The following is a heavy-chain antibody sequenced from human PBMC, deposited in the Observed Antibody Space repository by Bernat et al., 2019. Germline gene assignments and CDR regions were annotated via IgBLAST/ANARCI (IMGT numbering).Heavy chain of an antibody. V-gene: IGHV5-10-1*03. CDR3: ARHRTTVSSIYWHFDL. CDR2: IDPSDSYT. Sequence: EVQLVQSGAEVKKPGESLRISCQGSGYTFITYWITWVRQVPGKGLEWMGRIDPSDSYTNYNPSFQGQVTISADRSISAAFLQWSSLKASDTAIYYCARHRTTVSSIYWHFDLWGRGTLVTVSS. J-gene: IGHJ2*01. D-gene: IGHD3-3*02. CDR1: GYTFITYW.